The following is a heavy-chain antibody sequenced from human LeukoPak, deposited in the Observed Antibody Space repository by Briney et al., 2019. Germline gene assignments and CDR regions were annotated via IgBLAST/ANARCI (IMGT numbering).Heavy chain of an antibody. CDR3: ARDYGSYYDSSGYYLYGLGY. Sequence: ASVKVSCKAFGYTFTGYYMHWVRQAPGQGLEWMGRINPNSGGTNYAQKFQGRATMTRDTSISTAYMELSRLRSDDTAVYYCARDYGSYYDSSGYYLYGLGYWGQGTLVTVSS. J-gene: IGHJ4*02. CDR2: INPNSGGT. D-gene: IGHD3-22*01. V-gene: IGHV1-2*06. CDR1: GYTFTGYY.